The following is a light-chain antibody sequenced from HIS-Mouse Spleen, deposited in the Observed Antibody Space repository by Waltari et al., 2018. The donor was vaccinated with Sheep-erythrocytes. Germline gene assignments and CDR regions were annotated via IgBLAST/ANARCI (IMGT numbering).Light chain of an antibody. CDR2: DGS. CDR3: CSYAGSSTPWV. V-gene: IGLV2-23*01. CDR1: SSDVGRYNL. Sequence: QSALTQPASVSGSPGPSITISCTGTSSDVGRYNLVSWYQQPPGKAPKLMIYDGSKRPSGVSNRFSGSKSGNTASLTISGLQAEDEADYYCCSYAGSSTPWVFGGGTKLTVL. J-gene: IGLJ3*02.